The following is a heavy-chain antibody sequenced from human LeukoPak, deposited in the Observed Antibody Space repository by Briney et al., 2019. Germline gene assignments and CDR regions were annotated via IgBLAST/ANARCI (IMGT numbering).Heavy chain of an antibody. D-gene: IGHD3-10*01. J-gene: IGHJ4*02. V-gene: IGHV4-59*01. CDR2: IYYSGST. Sequence: SETLSLTCTVSGGSISSYYWSWIRQPPGKGLEWIGYIYYSGSTNYNPSLKSRVTISVDTSKNQFSLKLSSVTAADTAVYYCARVSTVLWFGELLSSSFDYWGQGTLVTVSS. CDR3: ARVSTVLWFGELLSSSFDY. CDR1: GGSISSYY.